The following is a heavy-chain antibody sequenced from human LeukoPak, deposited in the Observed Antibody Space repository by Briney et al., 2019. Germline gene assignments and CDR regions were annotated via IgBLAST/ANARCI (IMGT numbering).Heavy chain of an antibody. V-gene: IGHV3-48*04. J-gene: IGHJ4*02. D-gene: IGHD5-18*01. CDR1: GFTFSTYS. CDR3: ASTGYSYGPDYFDY. Sequence: GGSLRLSCAASGFTFSTYSMNWVRQAPGKGLEWVSYIDTGTSTIYYADSVKGRFTISRDNAKNSLYLQMNSLRAEDTAVYYCASTGYSYGPDYFDYWGQGTLVTVSS. CDR2: IDTGTSTI.